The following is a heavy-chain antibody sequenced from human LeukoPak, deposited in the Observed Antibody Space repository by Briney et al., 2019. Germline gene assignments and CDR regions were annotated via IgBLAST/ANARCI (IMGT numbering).Heavy chain of an antibody. J-gene: IGHJ3*02. Sequence: SETLSLXCTVSGGSMSDYYWSWIRQPPGKGLEWIGYIYYTGSTNYNPSLKSRVTISIDTSKNQFSLKLSSVTAADTALYYCARDYSMTHAFDIWGQGTLVTVSS. CDR2: IYYTGST. CDR1: GGSMSDYY. D-gene: IGHD1-26*01. CDR3: ARDYSMTHAFDI. V-gene: IGHV4-59*01.